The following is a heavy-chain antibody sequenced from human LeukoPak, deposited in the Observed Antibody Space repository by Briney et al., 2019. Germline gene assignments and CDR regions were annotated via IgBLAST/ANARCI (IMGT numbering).Heavy chain of an antibody. CDR3: ARGSPSYFDY. Sequence: SETLSLTCTVSNGSINSYFWNWLRQTPGKGLEWIGYIYYSGSTNYNPSLKSRVTISVDRSKNQFSLKLSSVTAADTAVYYCARGSPSYFDYWGQGTLVTVSS. CDR1: NGSINSYF. V-gene: IGHV4-59*01. J-gene: IGHJ4*02. CDR2: IYYSGST. D-gene: IGHD3-10*01.